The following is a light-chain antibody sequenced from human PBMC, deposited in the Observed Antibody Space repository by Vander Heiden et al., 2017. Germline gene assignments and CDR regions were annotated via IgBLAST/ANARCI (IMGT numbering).Light chain of an antibody. Sequence: DIVLTQSPGAPSSSTGERATLSCRASQSVSSSYLAWYQQKPGQAPRLLIYGASSRATGIPDRFSGSGSGTDFTLTISRLKPEDFAVYYCQQYGSSPWTFGQGTKVEIK. CDR1: QSVSSSY. CDR3: QQYGSSPWT. V-gene: IGKV3-20*01. J-gene: IGKJ1*01. CDR2: GAS.